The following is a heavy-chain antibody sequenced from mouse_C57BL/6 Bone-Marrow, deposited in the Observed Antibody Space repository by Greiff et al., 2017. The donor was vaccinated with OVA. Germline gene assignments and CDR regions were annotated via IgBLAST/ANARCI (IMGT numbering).Heavy chain of an antibody. CDR2: IHPNSGST. Sequence: QVQLQQPGAELVKPGASVKLSCKASGYTFTSYWMHWVKQRPGQGLEWIGMIHPNSGSTNYNEKFKSKATLTVDKSSSTAYMQLSSLTSEDSAFEYCARAPLGTWFAYWGQGTLVTVSA. V-gene: IGHV1-64*01. CDR3: ARAPLGTWFAY. CDR1: GYTFTSYW. D-gene: IGHD3-3*01. J-gene: IGHJ3*01.